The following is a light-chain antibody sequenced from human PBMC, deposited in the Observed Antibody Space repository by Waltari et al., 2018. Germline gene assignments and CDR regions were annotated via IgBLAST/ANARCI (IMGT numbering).Light chain of an antibody. J-gene: IGKJ3*01. CDR1: QSVLYNSNNKNY. Sequence: DIVMTQSPDSLAVSLGERATINCKSSQSVLYNSNNKNYLAWYQQKPGQPPKLLIYWASTRESGVPDRVSGSGSGTDFTLTISSLQAEDVAVYYCQQYYSTPTFGPGTKVDIK. V-gene: IGKV4-1*01. CDR3: QQYYSTPT. CDR2: WAS.